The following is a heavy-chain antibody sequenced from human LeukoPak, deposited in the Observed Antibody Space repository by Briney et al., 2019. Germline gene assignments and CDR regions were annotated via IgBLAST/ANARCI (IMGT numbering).Heavy chain of an antibody. CDR3: ARGPRDSSSWYLNY. Sequence: SETLSLTCAVYGASFSGYYWSWIRQRPGKGLEWIGEINHTGNTNYNPSLKSRVTISVDTSKNQFSLKLSSVTAADTAVYYCARGPRDSSSWYLNYRGQGTLVAVSS. CDR2: INHTGNT. V-gene: IGHV4-34*01. J-gene: IGHJ4*02. D-gene: IGHD6-13*01. CDR1: GASFSGYY.